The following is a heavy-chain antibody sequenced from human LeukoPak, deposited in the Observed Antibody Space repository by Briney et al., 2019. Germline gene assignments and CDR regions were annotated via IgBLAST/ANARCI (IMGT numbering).Heavy chain of an antibody. D-gene: IGHD3-3*01. J-gene: IGHJ3*02. CDR3: ARSYYDFWSGYLWAFDI. CDR1: GGSISSYY. V-gene: IGHV4-59*01. Sequence: SETLSLTCTVSGGSISSYYWSWIRQPPGKGLEWIGYIYYSGSTNYNPSLKSRVTISVDTSKNQFSLKLSSVTAADTAVYYCARSYYDFWSGYLWAFDIWGQGTMVTVSS. CDR2: IYYSGST.